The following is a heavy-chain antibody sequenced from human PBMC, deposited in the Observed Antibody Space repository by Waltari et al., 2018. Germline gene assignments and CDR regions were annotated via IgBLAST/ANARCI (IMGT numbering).Heavy chain of an antibody. CDR1: GGSFSGYY. CDR2: INHMGST. CDR3: ARGDSSSSFNWFDP. D-gene: IGHD6-6*01. V-gene: IGHV4-34*01. J-gene: IGHJ5*02. Sequence: QVQLQQWGAGLLKPSETLSLTCAVYGGSFSGYYWSWIRQPPGKGLEWIGEINHMGSTNYNPSLKSRVTISVDTSKNQFSLKLSSVTAADTAVYYCARGDSSSSFNWFDPWGQGTLVTVSS.